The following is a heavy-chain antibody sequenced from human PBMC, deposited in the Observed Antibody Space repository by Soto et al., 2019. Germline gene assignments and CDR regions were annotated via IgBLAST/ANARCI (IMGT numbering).Heavy chain of an antibody. CDR2: ISSSGRA. D-gene: IGHD3-3*01. J-gene: IGHJ4*02. V-gene: IGHV4-59*02. CDR3: ARGPIYDFWSNSRHFDY. CDR1: GGSVSSNY. Sequence: PSETLSLTCSVSGGSVSSNYWSWIRKSPGKGLEWIGYISSSGRASYNPSLKSRVTISLDTSKNQFSLTMTSVTAADTAVFYCARGPIYDFWSNSRHFDYWGQGTLVTVSS.